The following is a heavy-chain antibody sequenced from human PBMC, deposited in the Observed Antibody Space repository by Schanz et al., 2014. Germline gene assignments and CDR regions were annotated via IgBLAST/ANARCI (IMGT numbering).Heavy chain of an antibody. J-gene: IGHJ2*01. CDR1: TFTFDHYA. Sequence: EVQLVESGGGLVKPGGSLGLSCAASTFTFDHYAMTWVRQAPGKGLEWVAAVSSRSDEIKYADSVRGRFTISRDNSRSTMYLQMNSLRAEDTAVYFCAKDLGVDCGDGCFNWYFDLWGRGTLVTVSS. D-gene: IGHD2-21*02. V-gene: IGHV3-23*04. CDR2: VSSRSDEI. CDR3: AKDLGVDCGDGCFNWYFDL.